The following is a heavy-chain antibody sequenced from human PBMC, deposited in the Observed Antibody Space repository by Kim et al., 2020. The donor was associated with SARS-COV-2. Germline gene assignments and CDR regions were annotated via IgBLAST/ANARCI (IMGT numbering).Heavy chain of an antibody. J-gene: IGHJ4*02. CDR2: ISGSGRST. CDR1: GFTFGSYA. V-gene: IGHV3-23*01. CDR3: AKERAVVGATMASPLEFDY. D-gene: IGHD1-26*01. Sequence: GGSLRLSCGAFGFTFGSYAMSWVRQAPGKGLEWVSAISGSGRSTYYADSVKGRFTISRDNSKNTLYLQMNSLRAEDTAVYYCAKERAVVGATMASPLEFDYWGQGTLVTVSS.